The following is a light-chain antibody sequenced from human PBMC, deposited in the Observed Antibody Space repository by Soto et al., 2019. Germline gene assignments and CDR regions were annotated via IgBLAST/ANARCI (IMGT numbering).Light chain of an antibody. CDR2: QDT. J-gene: IGLJ2*01. Sequence: SYELTQPPSVSVSPGQTASITCSGDRLGDKYASWYQQKPGQSPLLVIYQDTKRPSGIPERFSGSTSGNAATLTISGTQAMDEADYYCQAWDSSTEWVFGGGTQLTVL. CDR3: QAWDSSTEWV. CDR1: RLGDKY. V-gene: IGLV3-1*01.